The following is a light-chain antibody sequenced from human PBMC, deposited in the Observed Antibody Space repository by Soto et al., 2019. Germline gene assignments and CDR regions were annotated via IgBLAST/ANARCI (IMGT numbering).Light chain of an antibody. Sequence: QSALTQPASVSGSPGQSITISCTGTSSDIGGYEYVSWYQQHPGKAPRLMIYEVTYRPSGVSNRFSGSKSGSTASLTISGLQAEDEADYYCSSYTTSSTLAVFGGGTKLTVL. CDR2: EVT. J-gene: IGLJ3*02. CDR1: SSDIGGYEY. V-gene: IGLV2-14*01. CDR3: SSYTTSSTLAV.